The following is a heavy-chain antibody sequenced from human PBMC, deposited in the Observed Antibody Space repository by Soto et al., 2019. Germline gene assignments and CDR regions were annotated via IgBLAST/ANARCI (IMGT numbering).Heavy chain of an antibody. J-gene: IGHJ4*02. CDR1: GFTFSSYS. V-gene: IGHV3-21*01. D-gene: IGHD6-13*01. CDR3: ARGENVWQQPSPYYFDY. Sequence: GGSLRLSCAASGFTFSSYSMNWVRQAPGKGLEWVSSISSSSSYIYYADSVKGRFTISRDNAKNSLYLQMNSLRAEDTAVYYCARGENVWQQPSPYYFDYWGQGTLVTVSS. CDR2: ISSSSSYI.